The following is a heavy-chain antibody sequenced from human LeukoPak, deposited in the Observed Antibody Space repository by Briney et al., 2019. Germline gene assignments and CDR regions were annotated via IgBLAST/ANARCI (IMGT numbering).Heavy chain of an antibody. V-gene: IGHV3-7*01. CDR1: GFTFSSYW. Sequence: GGSLRLSCAASGFTFSSYWMSWVRQAPGMGLEWVAGIKQDGSEKYYVDSVKGRFTISRDNAKNSLYLQMNSLRDEDTAVYYCARSRLGYFYDSSGPAKFDYWGQGTLVTVSS. CDR2: IKQDGSEK. D-gene: IGHD3-22*01. CDR3: ARSRLGYFYDSSGPAKFDY. J-gene: IGHJ4*02.